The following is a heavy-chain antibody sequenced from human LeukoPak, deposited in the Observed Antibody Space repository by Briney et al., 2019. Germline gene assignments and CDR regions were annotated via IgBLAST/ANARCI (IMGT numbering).Heavy chain of an antibody. CDR3: ARVSVSVVATIGGFDY. V-gene: IGHV6-1*01. CDR1: GDSVSSNSAA. CDR2: TYYRSKWYN. Sequence: SQTLSLTCAISGDSVSSNSAAWNWIRQSLSRGLEWLGRTYYRSKWYNDYAVSVKSRITINPDTSKNQFSLQLNSVTPEDTAVYYCARVSVSVVATIGGFDYWGQGTLVTVSS. D-gene: IGHD5-12*01. J-gene: IGHJ4*02.